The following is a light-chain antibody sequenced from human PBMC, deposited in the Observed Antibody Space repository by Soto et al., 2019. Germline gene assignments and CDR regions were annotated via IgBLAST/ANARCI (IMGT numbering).Light chain of an antibody. J-gene: IGLJ1*01. CDR3: CSYAGSFTYV. CDR2: EGS. V-gene: IGLV2-23*01. Sequence: QSVLTQPASVSGSPGQSITISCTGTSSDVGSGSHNLVSWYQQRPGKVPKLMIYEGSKRPSGVSNRFSGSKSGYTASLTISGLQAEDEADYSCCSYAGSFTYVFGTGTKVTVL. CDR1: SSDVGSGSHNL.